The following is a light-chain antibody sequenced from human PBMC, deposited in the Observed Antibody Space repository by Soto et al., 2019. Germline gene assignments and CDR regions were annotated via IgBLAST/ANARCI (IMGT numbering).Light chain of an antibody. CDR3: QRYETFSGT. V-gene: IGKV1-5*01. J-gene: IGKJ1*01. CDR1: QRISSW. Sequence: DIQMTQSPSSLSASVGDGVTMTCRASQRISSWLAWYQQKPGEAPKLLIYDASALPRGVPSRFSGSGSGTKFTLTIASLQPDDFATYYCQRYETFSGTFGPGTKVDIK. CDR2: DAS.